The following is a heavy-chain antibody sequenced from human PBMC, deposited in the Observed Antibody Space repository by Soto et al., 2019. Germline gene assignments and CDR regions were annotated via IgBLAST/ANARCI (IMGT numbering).Heavy chain of an antibody. CDR3: AKGTAPWCRGVSCYPIDR. V-gene: IGHV3-23*05. D-gene: IGHD2-15*01. CDR2: ITNSGDDA. J-gene: IGHJ5*02. CDR1: GFTFSSYA. Sequence: EVQLLESGGDLVQPGGSLRLSCVASGFTFSSYAMTWVRQAPGRGLECVSVITNSGDDAHYINSVKGRFTNSRDNSKNTLFLQMDSLRVDHTAVYYCAKGTAPWCRGVSCYPIDRWGQGTLVTGSS.